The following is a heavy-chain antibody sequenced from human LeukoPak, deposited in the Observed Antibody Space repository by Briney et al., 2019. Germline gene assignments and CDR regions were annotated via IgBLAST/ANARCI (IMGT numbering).Heavy chain of an antibody. Sequence: PGRSLRLSCAASGFTFSSYGMHWVRQAPGKGLEWVAVIWYDGSNKYYADSVKGRFTISRDNSKNTLYLQMNSLRAEDTAVYYCARASTKYCSGGSCRTLDFDYWGRGTLVTVSS. J-gene: IGHJ4*02. CDR3: ARASTKYCSGGSCRTLDFDY. D-gene: IGHD2-15*01. CDR2: IWYDGSNK. V-gene: IGHV3-33*01. CDR1: GFTFSSYG.